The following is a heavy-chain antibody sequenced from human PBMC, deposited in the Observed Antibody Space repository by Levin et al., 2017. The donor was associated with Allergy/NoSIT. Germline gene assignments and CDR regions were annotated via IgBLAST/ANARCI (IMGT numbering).Heavy chain of an antibody. D-gene: IGHD3-10*01. J-gene: IGHJ4*02. CDR2: IYYSGST. CDR3: ARGRITMELGFDY. V-gene: IGHV4-61*01. CDR1: GGSVSSGSYY. Sequence: SQTLSLTCTVSGGSVSSGSYYWSWIRQPPGKGLEWIGYIYYSGSTNYNPSLKSRVTISVDTSKNQFSLKLSSVTAADTAVYYCARGRITMELGFDYWGQGTLVTVSS.